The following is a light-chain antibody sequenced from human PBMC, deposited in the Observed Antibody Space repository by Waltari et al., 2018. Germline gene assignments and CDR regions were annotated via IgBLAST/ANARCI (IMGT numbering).Light chain of an antibody. CDR1: SSDVGRYNL. J-gene: IGLJ1*01. V-gene: IGLV2-23*02. Sequence: QSALTPPASVSGSPGQAITISCTGTSSDVGRYNLVSWYQQHPGKGPKRMIYEVRKRPSGVSNRFSGSKSGNTASLTISGLQAEDEAEYYCCSYAGSKFYVFGTGTKVTVL. CDR2: EVR. CDR3: CSYAGSKFYV.